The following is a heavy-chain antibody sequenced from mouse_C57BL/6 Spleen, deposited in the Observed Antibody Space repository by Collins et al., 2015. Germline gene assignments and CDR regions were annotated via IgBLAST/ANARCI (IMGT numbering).Heavy chain of an antibody. J-gene: IGHJ2*01. D-gene: IGHD3-2*02. Sequence: KATITADTSSNTAYLQLSSLTSEDTAVYYCASHSSGPLDYWGQGTTLTVSS. V-gene: IGHV14-2*01. CDR3: ASHSSGPLDY.